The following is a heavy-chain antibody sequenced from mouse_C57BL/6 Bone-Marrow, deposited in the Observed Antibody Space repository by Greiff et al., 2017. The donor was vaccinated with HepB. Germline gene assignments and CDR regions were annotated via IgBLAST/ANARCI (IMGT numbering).Heavy chain of an antibody. CDR2: IYPGNGDT. J-gene: IGHJ2*03. V-gene: IGHV1-12*01. CDR3: ARARGGYFDY. CDR1: GYTFTSYN. Sequence: QVQLQQSGAELVRPGASVKMSCKASGYTFTSYNMPWVKQTPRQGLEWIGAIYPGNGDTSYNQKFKGKATLTVDKSSSTAYMQLSSLTSEDSAVYDWARARGGYFDYWGQGTRLTVSA.